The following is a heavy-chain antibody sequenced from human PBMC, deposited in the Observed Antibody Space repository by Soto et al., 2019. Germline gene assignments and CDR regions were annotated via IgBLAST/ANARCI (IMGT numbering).Heavy chain of an antibody. CDR2: ISGSGGST. Sequence: GGSPRLSCAACGFTFSSYAMSGVRQAPGKGLEWVSAISGSGGSTYYADSVKGRFTISRDNSKNTLYLQMNSLRAEDTAVYYCAKGYYYGSGSYYNANWFDPWGQGTLVTVSS. D-gene: IGHD3-10*01. J-gene: IGHJ5*02. CDR3: AKGYYYGSGSYYNANWFDP. CDR1: GFTFSSYA. V-gene: IGHV3-23*01.